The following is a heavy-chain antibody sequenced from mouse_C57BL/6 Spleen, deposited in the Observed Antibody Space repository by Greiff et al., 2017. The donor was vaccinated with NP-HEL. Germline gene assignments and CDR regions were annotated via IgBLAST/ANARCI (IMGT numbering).Heavy chain of an antibody. D-gene: IGHD1-1*01. Sequence: VQLQESGPGLVAPSQCLSITCTVSGFSLTSYGVDWVRQSPGKGLEWLGVIWGVGSTTYNSANKSRLSISKDNSNGQVFLKMNSLLTDDTAMYSCAFSSYCYGGSFVRFAYWGQGTLVTVSA. CDR1: GFSLTSYG. V-gene: IGHV2-6*01. CDR3: AFSSYCYGGSFVRFAY. CDR2: IWGVGST. J-gene: IGHJ3*01.